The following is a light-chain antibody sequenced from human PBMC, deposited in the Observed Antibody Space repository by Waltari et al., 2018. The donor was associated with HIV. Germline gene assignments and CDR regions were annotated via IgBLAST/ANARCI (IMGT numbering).Light chain of an antibody. CDR2: DVS. CDR1: SSSVGGYNY. J-gene: IGLJ3*02. Sequence: QSALTQPASVSGSPGPSITISCTGISSSVGGYNYFSWYQPHPGKAPNLMIYDVSNRPSWVSNRFSGSKSGNTASLTISGLQAEDEADYYCSSYRSSSTWVFGGGTKLTVL. CDR3: SSYRSSSTWV. V-gene: IGLV2-14*03.